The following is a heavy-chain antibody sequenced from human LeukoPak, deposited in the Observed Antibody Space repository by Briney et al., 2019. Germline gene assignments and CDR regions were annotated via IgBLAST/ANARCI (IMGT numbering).Heavy chain of an antibody. CDR3: AGVGATGTADY. Sequence: PGGSLRLSCAAFGFTFSDYYMSWIRQAPGKGQEWVSYISKSGSDSNFADSVKGRFTISRDNAKNSLYLQMNSLRAEDTAVYYCAGVGATGTADYWGQGTLVTVSS. D-gene: IGHD1-1*01. V-gene: IGHV3-11*06. J-gene: IGHJ4*02. CDR1: GFTFSDYY. CDR2: ISKSGSDS.